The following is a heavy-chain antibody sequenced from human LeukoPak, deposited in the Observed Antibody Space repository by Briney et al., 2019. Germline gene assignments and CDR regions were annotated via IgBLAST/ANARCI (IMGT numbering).Heavy chain of an antibody. CDR3: ARDLGYYYGSGIHDWFDP. CDR2: IIPIFGTA. D-gene: IGHD3-10*01. Sequence: TSVKVSCKASGGTFSSYAISWVRQAPGQGLEWMGGIIPIFGTANYAQKFQGRVTITTDESTSTAYMELSSLRSEDTAVYYCARDLGYYYGSGIHDWFDPWGQGTLVTVSS. J-gene: IGHJ5*02. V-gene: IGHV1-69*05. CDR1: GGTFSSYA.